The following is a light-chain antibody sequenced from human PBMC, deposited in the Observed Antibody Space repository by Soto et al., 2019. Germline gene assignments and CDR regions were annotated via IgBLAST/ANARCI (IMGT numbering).Light chain of an antibody. CDR1: SSDVGGYNF. J-gene: IGLJ2*01. V-gene: IGLV2-14*01. CDR3: RSYTTSSTVV. CDR2: DVS. Sequence: QSVLTQPASVSGSPGQSITISCTGTSSDVGGYNFVSWYQQHPGKVPKLMIYDVSNRPSGVSDRFTGSKSGNTASLIISGLQAEDEADYYCRSYTTSSTVVIGGGTKLTVL.